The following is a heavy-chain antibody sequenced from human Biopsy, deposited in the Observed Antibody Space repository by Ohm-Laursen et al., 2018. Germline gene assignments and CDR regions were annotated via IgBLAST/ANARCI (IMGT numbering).Heavy chain of an antibody. CDR1: GYTFTSYY. V-gene: IGHV1-46*01. CDR3: ARDWNSGWRLPGMVNYYYNGMDV. J-gene: IGHJ6*02. D-gene: IGHD5-18*01. Sequence: EASVKVSCKASGYTFTSYYMHWVRQAPGQGLEWMGIINPSGGSTSNTQKFQGRVTMTRDTSTSTVYMELSSLRSEDTAVYYCARDWNSGWRLPGMVNYYYNGMDVWGQGTTVTVSS. CDR2: INPSGGST.